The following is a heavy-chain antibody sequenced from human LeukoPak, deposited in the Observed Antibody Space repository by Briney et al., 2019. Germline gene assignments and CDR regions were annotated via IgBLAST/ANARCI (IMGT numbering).Heavy chain of an antibody. CDR3: ASSAIDYVWGSYRRRNLDY. CDR2: MNPNSGNT. Sequence: GASVKVSCKASGYTFTSYDINWVRQATGQGLAWMGWMNPNSGNTGYAQKFQGRVTMNRNTSISTAYMELSRLRSEDTAVYYCASSAIDYVWGSYRRRNLDYWGQGTLVTVSS. D-gene: IGHD3-16*02. V-gene: IGHV1-8*01. CDR1: GYTFTSYD. J-gene: IGHJ4*02.